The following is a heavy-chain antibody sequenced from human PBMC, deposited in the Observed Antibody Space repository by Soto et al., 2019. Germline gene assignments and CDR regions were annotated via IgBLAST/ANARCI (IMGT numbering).Heavy chain of an antibody. CDR3: ARDPMTSVTRWTWFDP. Sequence: QVQLMEAGGGVVQPGGSLRLSCTASGFIYNDYGMNWVRQSPGKGLEWVAVIWHDGSDEHYADSVKGRFTISRDNSKKMLYLQMNSLRAEDTAVYYCARDPMTSVTRWTWFDPWGQGTLVTVSS. CDR1: GFIYNDYG. J-gene: IGHJ5*02. V-gene: IGHV3-33*01. D-gene: IGHD4-17*01. CDR2: IWHDGSDE.